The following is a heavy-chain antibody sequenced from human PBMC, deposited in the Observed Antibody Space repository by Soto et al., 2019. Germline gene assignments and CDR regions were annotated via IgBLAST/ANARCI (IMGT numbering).Heavy chain of an antibody. CDR1: GYTFSDYG. CDR2: SNTFNGNT. CDR3: ARGFITENY. J-gene: IGHJ4*02. V-gene: IGHV1-18*01. Sequence: QGHLVQSESEVKMPGASVKVSCKTSGYTFSDYGVSWVRQAPGQGLEWMGWSNTFNGNTKYEQKFQSRVTFSIDTSTRTVFLELTSLKFDDAAVYYCARGFITENYWGQGTRVTVSS.